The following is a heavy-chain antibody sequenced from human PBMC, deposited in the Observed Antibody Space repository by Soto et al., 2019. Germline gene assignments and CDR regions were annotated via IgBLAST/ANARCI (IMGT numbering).Heavy chain of an antibody. Sequence: SETLFLTCAVYGGSFTGYYWTWIRQPPGKGLEWIGEINHSRSTKYSPSLKSRVTMSVDTSKDQFSLRLSSVTAADSAVYYCARGIYDFWSSYDTWFDPWGQGTLVTVSS. CDR1: GGSFTGYY. J-gene: IGHJ5*02. CDR2: INHSRST. V-gene: IGHV4-34*01. CDR3: ARGIYDFWSSYDTWFDP. D-gene: IGHD3-3*01.